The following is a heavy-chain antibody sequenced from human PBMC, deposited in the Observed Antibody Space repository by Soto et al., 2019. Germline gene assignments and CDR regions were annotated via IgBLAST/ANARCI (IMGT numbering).Heavy chain of an antibody. J-gene: IGHJ4*02. CDR1: GFTLRSYG. Sequence: EVQLLESGGGLVQPGGSLRLSCAASGFTLRSYGMTWVRQAPGKGLEWVSFSSATGSGTDYADSVKGRFTISRDNSKNTLYLQMTSLRADDTAVYYCAKDRRAGGNYGFYSDFWGQGALVIVSS. CDR2: SSATGSGT. D-gene: IGHD1-7*01. CDR3: AKDRRAGGNYGFYSDF. V-gene: IGHV3-23*01.